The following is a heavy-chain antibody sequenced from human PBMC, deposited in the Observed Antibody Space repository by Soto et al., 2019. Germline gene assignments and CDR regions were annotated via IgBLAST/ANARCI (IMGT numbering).Heavy chain of an antibody. J-gene: IGHJ4*02. Sequence: GGSLRPSCAASGFIFSDHYMDWVRQAPGKGLEWVGRSRKKGNSYANEYAASVKGRFTISRDDSENSLYLQMNTLNAEDTAVYYCARDSGGDSWPYWGQGTLVTVSS. V-gene: IGHV3-72*01. D-gene: IGHD2-21*02. CDR1: GFIFSDHY. CDR2: SRKKGNSYAN. CDR3: ARDSGGDSWPY.